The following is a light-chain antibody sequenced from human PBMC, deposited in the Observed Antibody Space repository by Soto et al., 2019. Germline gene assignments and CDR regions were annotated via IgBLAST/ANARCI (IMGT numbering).Light chain of an antibody. CDR1: AGPVTSGYY. Sequence: QAVVTQEPSLTVSPGGTVTLTCASSAGPVTSGYYPNWFQQKPGQAPRSLIYGTSNKHSWTPARLSGSLLGGKAALTLSGVQPEDEADYYCLLYSGAAHVWVFGGGTKLTVL. CDR2: GTS. CDR3: LLYSGAAHVWV. J-gene: IGLJ3*02. V-gene: IGLV7-43*01.